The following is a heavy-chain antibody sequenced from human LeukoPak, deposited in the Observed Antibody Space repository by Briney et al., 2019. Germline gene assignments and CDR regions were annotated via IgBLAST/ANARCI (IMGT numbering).Heavy chain of an antibody. CDR2: VWYEESLI. CDR1: GFIFSTYG. CDR3: ATYRGYCTSSNCPYFYMNV. Sequence: GGPLRLSCAASGFIFSTYGMHWLRHAPGKGLEGVAVVWYEESLIYYADSVKGRFTIYRDNSKNTLFVHLNPLRAEDTAVFYCATYRGYCTSSNCPYFYMNVCGAGTPVTVSS. V-gene: IGHV3-33*01. J-gene: IGHJ6*03. D-gene: IGHD2-2*03.